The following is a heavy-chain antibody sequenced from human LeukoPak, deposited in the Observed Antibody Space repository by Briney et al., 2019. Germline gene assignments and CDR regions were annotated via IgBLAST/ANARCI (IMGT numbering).Heavy chain of an antibody. J-gene: IGHJ4*02. Sequence: GRSLRLSCAAPGFTFDDYAMHWVRQAPGKGLEWVSGISWNSGSIGYADSVKGRFTISRDSSKNTLYLQMNSLRPEDTAVYYCARVVPVYASGSMFDYWGQGTLVTVSS. CDR3: ARVVPVYASGSMFDY. V-gene: IGHV3-9*01. CDR1: GFTFDDYA. D-gene: IGHD3-10*01. CDR2: ISWNSGSI.